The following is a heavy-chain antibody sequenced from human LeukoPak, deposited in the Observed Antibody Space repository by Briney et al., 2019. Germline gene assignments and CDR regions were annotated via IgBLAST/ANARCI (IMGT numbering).Heavy chain of an antibody. J-gene: IGHJ6*03. V-gene: IGHV3-30*04. Sequence: GRSLRLSCAASGFTFSSYAMHWVRQAPGKGLEWVALISYDGNNKYYANSVKGRFTISRDNSKNTLYLQMSSLRAEDAAVYYCAKDEAVATIAGYYMDVWGKGTTVTISS. CDR2: ISYDGNNK. CDR3: AKDEAVATIAGYYMDV. D-gene: IGHD5-12*01. CDR1: GFTFSSYA.